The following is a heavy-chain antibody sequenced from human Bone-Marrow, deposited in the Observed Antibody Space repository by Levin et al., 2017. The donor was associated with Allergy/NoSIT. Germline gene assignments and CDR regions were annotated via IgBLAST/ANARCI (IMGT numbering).Heavy chain of an antibody. D-gene: IGHD3-22*01. CDR3: AKDMGAQTYYYDSSGYYYVTGYFDY. CDR1: GFTFDDYA. CDR2: ISWNSGSI. Sequence: GGSLRLSCAASGFTFDDYAMHWVRQAPGKGLEWVSGISWNSGSIGYADSVKGRFTISRDNAKNSLYLQMNSLRAEDTALYYCAKDMGAQTYYYDSSGYYYVTGYFDYWGQGTLVTVSS. J-gene: IGHJ4*02. V-gene: IGHV3-9*01.